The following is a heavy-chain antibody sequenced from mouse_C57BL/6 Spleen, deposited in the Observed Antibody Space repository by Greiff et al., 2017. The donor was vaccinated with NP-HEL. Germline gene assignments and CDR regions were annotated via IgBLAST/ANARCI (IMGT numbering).Heavy chain of an antibody. CDR1: GYTFTSYW. D-gene: IGHD2-3*01. J-gene: IGHJ2*01. CDR3: ARDYDGYCGY. Sequence: QVQLQQPGAELVRPGTSVKLSCKASGYTFTSYWMHWVKQRPGQGLEWIGVIDPSDSYTNYNQKFKGKATLTVDTSSSTAYMQLSSLTTEDSAVYYCARDYDGYCGYWGQGTTLTVSS. CDR2: IDPSDSYT. V-gene: IGHV1-59*01.